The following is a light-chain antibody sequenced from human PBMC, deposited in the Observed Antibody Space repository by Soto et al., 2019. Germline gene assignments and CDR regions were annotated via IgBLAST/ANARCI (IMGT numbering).Light chain of an antibody. V-gene: IGKV1-39*01. CDR3: QQSYSTPRT. Sequence: IQMTQAPSSLPPPLVHRLIITCRASQSISSYLNWYQQKPGKAPKLLIYAASSLQSGVPSRFSGSGSGTDFTLTISSLQPEDFTTYFCQQSYSTPRTFGQGTKVDIK. CDR2: AAS. CDR1: QSISSY. J-gene: IGKJ1*01.